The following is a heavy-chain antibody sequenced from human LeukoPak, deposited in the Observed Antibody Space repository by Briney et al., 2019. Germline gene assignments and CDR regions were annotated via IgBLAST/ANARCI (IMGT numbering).Heavy chain of an antibody. CDR3: AKGDDFWSGYQYFDY. Sequence: PGGSLRLSCAASGFTFSSYGMHWVRQAPGKGLEWVAVISYDGSNKYYADSVKGRFTISRDNSKNTLYLQMNSLRAEDTAVYYCAKGDDFWSGYQYFDYWGQGTLVTVSS. V-gene: IGHV3-30*18. CDR2: ISYDGSNK. D-gene: IGHD3-3*01. CDR1: GFTFSSYG. J-gene: IGHJ4*02.